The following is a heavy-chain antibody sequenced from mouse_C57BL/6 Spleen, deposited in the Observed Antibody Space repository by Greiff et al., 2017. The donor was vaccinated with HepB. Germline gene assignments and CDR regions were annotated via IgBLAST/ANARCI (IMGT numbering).Heavy chain of an antibody. CDR3: ARFHFGREGSSYYFDY. CDR2: INPNNGGT. Sequence: EVQLQQSGPELVKPGASVKMSCKASGYTFTDYNMHWVKQSHGKSLEWIGYINPNNGGTRYNQKFKGKATLTVNKSSSTAYMELRSLTSEDSAVYYCARFHFGREGSSYYFDYWGQGTTLRGSS. J-gene: IGHJ2*01. V-gene: IGHV1-22*01. D-gene: IGHD1-1*01. CDR1: GYTFTDYN.